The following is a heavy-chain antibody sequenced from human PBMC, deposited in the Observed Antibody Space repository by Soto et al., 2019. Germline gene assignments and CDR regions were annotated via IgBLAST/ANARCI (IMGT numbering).Heavy chain of an antibody. V-gene: IGHV4-59*01. Sequence: QVQLQESGPGLVKPSETLSLTCTVSGGSISSYYWNWVRQPPGKGLEWIGYISYTGSTNHNPSLKGRVTISVDTSKNQFSRKLSSVTAADTAMYYWAGGYCSGGSCYWFDYWGQGTLVTVSS. D-gene: IGHD2-15*01. J-gene: IGHJ4*02. CDR2: ISYTGST. CDR1: GGSISSYY. CDR3: AGGYCSGGSCYWFDY.